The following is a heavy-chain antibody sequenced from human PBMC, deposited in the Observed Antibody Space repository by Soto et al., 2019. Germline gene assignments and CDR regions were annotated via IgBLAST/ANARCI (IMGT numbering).Heavy chain of an antibody. J-gene: IGHJ3*02. Sequence: QVQLVESGGGVVQPGRSLRLSCAASGFTFSSYGMHWVRQAPGKGLEWVAVISYDGSNKYYADSVKGRFTISRDNSKNTLYLQMNSLRGEDTAVYYCAKDRWELLGYAFDIWGQGTMVTVSS. CDR3: AKDRWELLGYAFDI. V-gene: IGHV3-30*18. CDR2: ISYDGSNK. D-gene: IGHD1-26*01. CDR1: GFTFSSYG.